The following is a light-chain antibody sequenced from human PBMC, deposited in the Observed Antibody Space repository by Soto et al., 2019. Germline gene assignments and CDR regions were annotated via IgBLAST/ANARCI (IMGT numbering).Light chain of an antibody. CDR3: QQYGSSLYT. CDR2: GAS. J-gene: IGKJ2*01. Sequence: EIVLTQSPGTLSLSPGERATLSCRASQSVSSSCLAWYQQKPGQAPRLLIYGASSRATGIPDRFSGSGSGTDFTLTISRLEPEDFAVYYCQQYGSSLYTFGQGTKLQIK. V-gene: IGKV3-20*01. CDR1: QSVSSSC.